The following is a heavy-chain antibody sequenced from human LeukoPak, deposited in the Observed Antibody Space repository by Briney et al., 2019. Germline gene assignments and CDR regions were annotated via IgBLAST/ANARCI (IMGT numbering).Heavy chain of an antibody. CDR1: GFSFGNYA. V-gene: IGHV3-23*01. J-gene: IGHJ5*01. Sequence: GGPLRLFCVASGFSFGNYAMSWVRQAPGKGLQWVSQISGTGGATWYAGFAKDRFTISRDNSKKTLYLQMSGLRVEDTAMYYCVKDPRDTYGTNWFVSWGQGTLLIVSS. CDR2: ISGTGGAT. D-gene: IGHD2-21*01. CDR3: VKDPRDTYGTNWFVS.